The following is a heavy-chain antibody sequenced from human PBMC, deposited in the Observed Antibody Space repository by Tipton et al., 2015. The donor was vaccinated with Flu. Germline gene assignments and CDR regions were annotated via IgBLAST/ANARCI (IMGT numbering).Heavy chain of an antibody. CDR2: ISGYDGDT. Sequence: QLVQSGVEVKKPGASVKVSCKASGYTFSNYGITWVRQAPGQGLEWKGWISGYDGDTNYAEKLQGRVTMTTDTSTNTAYMEVRSLKSDATAMYYCARDRGSYNIHLEYHYYYGMDVWGQGTTVTVSS. J-gene: IGHJ6*02. D-gene: IGHD1-26*01. CDR1: GYTFSNYG. V-gene: IGHV1-18*01. CDR3: ARDRGSYNIHLEYHYYYGMDV.